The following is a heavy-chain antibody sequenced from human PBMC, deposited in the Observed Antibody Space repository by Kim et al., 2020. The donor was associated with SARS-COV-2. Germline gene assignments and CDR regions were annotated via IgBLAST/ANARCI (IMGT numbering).Heavy chain of an antibody. V-gene: IGHV3-48*02. CDR3: ARDLGTIWGSQLLQGDY. CDR2: ISSSSSTI. J-gene: IGHJ4*02. D-gene: IGHD3-3*01. Sequence: GGSLRLSCAASGFTFSSYSMNWVRQAPGKGLEWVSYISSSSSTIYYADSVKGRFTISRDNAKNSLYLQMNSLRDEDTAVYYCARDLGTIWGSQLLQGDYWGQGTLVTVSS. CDR1: GFTFSSYS.